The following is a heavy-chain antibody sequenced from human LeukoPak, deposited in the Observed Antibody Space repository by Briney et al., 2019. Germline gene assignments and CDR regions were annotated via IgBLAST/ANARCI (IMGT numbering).Heavy chain of an antibody. V-gene: IGHV3-23*01. CDR3: AKDRIAARPGPYYFDY. Sequence: GGSERLSCAASGFTFSSYAMSWVRQALVKVLHWVSAISGSGGSTYYADSVKGRFTISRDNSKNTLYLQMNSLRAEDTAVYYCAKDRIAARPGPYYFDYWGQGTLVTVSS. D-gene: IGHD6-6*01. CDR1: GFTFSSYA. CDR2: ISGSGGST. J-gene: IGHJ4*02.